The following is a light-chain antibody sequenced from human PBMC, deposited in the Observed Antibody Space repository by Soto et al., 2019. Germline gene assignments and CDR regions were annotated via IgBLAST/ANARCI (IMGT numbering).Light chain of an antibody. CDR3: RSYTSSSTLEV. CDR2: DVS. J-gene: IGLJ1*01. Sequence: QSALTQPASASGSPGQSITISCTGTSSDVGGYNYVSWYQQHPGKAPKLMIYDVSNRPSGVSNRFSGSKSGNTASLTISGLQAEDEADYYCRSYTSSSTLEVFGAGTKVTVL. V-gene: IGLV2-14*01. CDR1: SSDVGGYNY.